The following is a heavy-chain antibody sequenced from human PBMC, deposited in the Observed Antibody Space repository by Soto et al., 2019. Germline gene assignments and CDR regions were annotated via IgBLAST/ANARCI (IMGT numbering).Heavy chain of an antibody. V-gene: IGHV4-4*07. Sequence: QVQLQESGPGLQKPSETLSLTCAVSGGSISSYYWSWIRQPAGKGLEWIGRIYTSGSTNYNPSLKSRVTMSVDTSKNQFSLKLSSVTAADTAVYYCARACSSNSCYDVFDYWGQGTLVTVSS. CDR2: IYTSGST. CDR1: GGSISSYY. D-gene: IGHD2-2*01. CDR3: ARACSSNSCYDVFDY. J-gene: IGHJ4*02.